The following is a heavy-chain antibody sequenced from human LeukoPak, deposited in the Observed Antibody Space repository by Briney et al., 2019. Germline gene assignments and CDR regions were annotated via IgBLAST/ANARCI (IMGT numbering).Heavy chain of an antibody. CDR3: ARGIYDSSGYYYDY. J-gene: IGHJ4*02. CDR2: ISAYNGNT. D-gene: IGHD3-22*01. V-gene: IGHV1-18*01. CDR1: GYTFTSYG. Sequence: EASVKVSCKASGYTFTSYGISWVRQAPGQGLGWMGWISAYNGNTNYAQKLQGRVTMTTDTSTSTAYMELRSLRSDDTAVYYCARGIYDSSGYYYDYWGQGTLVTVSS.